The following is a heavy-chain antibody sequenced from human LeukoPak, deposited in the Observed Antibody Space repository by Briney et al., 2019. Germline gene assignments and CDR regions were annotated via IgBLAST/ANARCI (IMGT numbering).Heavy chain of an antibody. J-gene: IGHJ4*02. CDR3: AKRGVVIRVILVGFHKEAYYFDS. CDR2: VSDSGGRT. CDR1: GITLSNYC. Sequence: PGGSLRLFCAVSGITLSNYCMSWVRQAPGKGLEWVAGVSDSGGRTNYADSVKGRLTISRDNPKNTLYLQMNSLRAEDTAVYFCAKRGVVIRVILVGFHKEAYYFDSWGQGALVTVSS. D-gene: IGHD3-22*01. V-gene: IGHV3-23*01.